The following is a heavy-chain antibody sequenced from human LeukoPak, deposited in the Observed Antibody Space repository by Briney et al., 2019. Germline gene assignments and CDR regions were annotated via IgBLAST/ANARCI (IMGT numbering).Heavy chain of an antibody. CDR1: GFTFRSYA. D-gene: IGHD6-19*01. V-gene: IGHV3-30-3*01. CDR3: AKEPPVYSGWHFDY. CDR2: ISYDGSNK. J-gene: IGHJ4*02. Sequence: PGRSLRLSCAASGFTFRSYAMHWVRQAPGKGLEWVAVISYDGSNKYYADSVKGRFTISRDNSKNTLYLQMNSLRAEDTAVYYCAKEPPVYSGWHFDYWGQGTLVTVSS.